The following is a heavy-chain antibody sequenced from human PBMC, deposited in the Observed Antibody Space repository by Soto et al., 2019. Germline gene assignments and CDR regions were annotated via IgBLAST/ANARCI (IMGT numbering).Heavy chain of an antibody. D-gene: IGHD1-26*01. J-gene: IGHJ3*02. CDR3: ARGDSGSYFGAFDI. V-gene: IGHV3-53*01. Sequence: GGSLRLSCAASGFTVSSNYMSWFRQAPGKGLEWVSVIYSGGSTYYADSVKGRFTISRDNSKNTLYLQMNSLRAEDTAVYYCARGDSGSYFGAFDIWGQGTMVTVSS. CDR2: IYSGGST. CDR1: GFTVSSNY.